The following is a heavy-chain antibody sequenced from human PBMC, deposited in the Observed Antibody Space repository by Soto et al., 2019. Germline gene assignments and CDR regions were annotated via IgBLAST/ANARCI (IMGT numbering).Heavy chain of an antibody. D-gene: IGHD3-10*01. V-gene: IGHV3-30*03. CDR2: ISYDGSNK. CDR1: GFTFSSYG. CDR3: ARDEIYYHGSGANYYYGMDV. Sequence: GGSLRLSCAASGFTFSSYGMHWVRQAPGKGLEWVAVISYDGSNKYYGDSVKGRFTISRDNSKNTLYLEMNSLRAEDTAVYYCARDEIYYHGSGANYYYGMDVWGQGTTVTVSS. J-gene: IGHJ6*02.